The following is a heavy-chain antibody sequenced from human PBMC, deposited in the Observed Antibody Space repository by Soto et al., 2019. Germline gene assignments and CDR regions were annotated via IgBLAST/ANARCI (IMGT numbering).Heavy chain of an antibody. Sequence: GGSLRLSCTVSGFAFNNYGINWVRQAPGKGLEWVSSISKSDYTYYSDSVKGRFTISRDNAKNSVSLQMNTLRAEDTAVYYCARDLGYYASDGYFDYWGQGTLVTAPQ. D-gene: IGHD3-22*01. V-gene: IGHV3-21*04. J-gene: IGHJ4*02. CDR3: ARDLGYYASDGYFDY. CDR1: GFAFNNYG. CDR2: ISKSDYT.